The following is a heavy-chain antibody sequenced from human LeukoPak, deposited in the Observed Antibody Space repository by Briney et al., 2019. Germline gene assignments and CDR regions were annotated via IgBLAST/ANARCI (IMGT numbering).Heavy chain of an antibody. Sequence: PGGSLRLSCAASGFTFRGYSMYWVRQAPGKGLEYVSAISSDGGSTYYADSVKGRFTISRDNSKNTLYLQLDSLRAEDMAVYYCAKAAFYYSMDVWSKGTTVTVSS. J-gene: IGHJ6*03. D-gene: IGHD6-25*01. CDR2: ISSDGGST. CDR1: GFTFRGYS. CDR3: AKAAFYYSMDV. V-gene: IGHV3-64*02.